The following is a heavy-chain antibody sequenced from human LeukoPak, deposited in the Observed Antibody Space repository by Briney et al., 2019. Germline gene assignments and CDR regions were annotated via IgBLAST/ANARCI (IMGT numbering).Heavy chain of an antibody. CDR2: ISAYNGNT. Sequence: GASVKVSCKASGYTFTTYGISWVRQAPGQGLEWMGWISAYNGNTNYAQKLQGRVTMTTDTSTNTAYMELRSLRSDDTAVYYCAREYCGGGGCPVDSWGQGTLVTVSS. CDR3: AREYCGGGGCPVDS. CDR1: GYTFTTYG. J-gene: IGHJ4*02. D-gene: IGHD2-15*01. V-gene: IGHV1-18*01.